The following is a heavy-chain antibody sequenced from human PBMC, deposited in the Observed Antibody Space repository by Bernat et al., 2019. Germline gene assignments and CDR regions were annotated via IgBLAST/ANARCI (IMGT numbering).Heavy chain of an antibody. D-gene: IGHD6-13*01. CDR1: GFTFSSHW. CDR3: GRGQRGAGNLVDN. V-gene: IGHV3-74*01. J-gene: IGHJ4*02. CDR2: TNSDGSST. Sequence: EVQLVESGGGLVQPGGSLRLSCAASGFTFSSHWMHWVHQAPGKGLVWVSRTNSDGSSTNYADSVKGRFSISRDNAKNTLYLQMNGLRAEDTAVYYCGRGQRGAGNLVDNWGQGTLVTVSS.